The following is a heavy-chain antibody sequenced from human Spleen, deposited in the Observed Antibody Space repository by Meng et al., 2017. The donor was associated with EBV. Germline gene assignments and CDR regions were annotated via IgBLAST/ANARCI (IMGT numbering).Heavy chain of an antibody. Sequence: PQKSRLGLVKPTETLSLTCAFCGDCISSTNWWSWVRQSPGKGLEWIGEIYHSGSTNYNPSLKSRVTISVDESKNQFSLKLSSVTAADTAVYYCAREGGFYSSSPDYWGQGTLVTVSS. CDR1: GDCISSTNW. CDR3: AREGGFYSSSPDY. CDR2: IYHSGST. J-gene: IGHJ4*02. D-gene: IGHD6-6*01. V-gene: IGHV4-4*02.